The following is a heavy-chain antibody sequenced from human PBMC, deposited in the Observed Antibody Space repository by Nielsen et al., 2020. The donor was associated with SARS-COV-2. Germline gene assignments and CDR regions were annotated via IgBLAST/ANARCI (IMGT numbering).Heavy chain of an antibody. J-gene: IGHJ4*02. Sequence: RQAPGKGLEWIGYIYYSGSTNYNPSLKSRVTISVDTSKNQFSLKLSSVTAADTAVYYCARGIYDILTGYYFDYWGQGTLVTVSS. D-gene: IGHD3-9*01. CDR3: ARGIYDILTGYYFDY. CDR2: IYYSGST. V-gene: IGHV4-59*01.